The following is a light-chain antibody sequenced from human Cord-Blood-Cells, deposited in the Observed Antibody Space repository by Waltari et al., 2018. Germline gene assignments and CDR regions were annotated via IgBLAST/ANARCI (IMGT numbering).Light chain of an antibody. V-gene: IGLV2-14*03. CDR2: DVS. J-gene: IGLJ3*02. CDR1: STDVGGYNY. Sequence: QSALTQPAYVSGSPGQSITISCTGTSTDVGGYNYVSWYQQHPGKSPKLMSYDVSHRPSVVSNRFSGSKSGNTASLTISGRQAEDEADYYCSSYTSSSTLVFGGGTKLAVL. CDR3: SSYTSSSTLV.